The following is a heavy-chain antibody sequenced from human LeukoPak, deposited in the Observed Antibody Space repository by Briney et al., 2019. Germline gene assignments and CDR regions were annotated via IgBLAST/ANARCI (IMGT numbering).Heavy chain of an antibody. Sequence: ASVKVSCKASGYTFTSYDINWVRQATGQGLEWMGWMNPNSGNTGYAQKFQGRVTITRNTSISTAYMELSSLRSVDTAVYYCARENCSSTSCYGYMDVWGKGTTVTVSS. CDR3: ARENCSSTSCYGYMDV. V-gene: IGHV1-8*03. D-gene: IGHD2-2*01. CDR2: MNPNSGNT. CDR1: GYTFTSYD. J-gene: IGHJ6*03.